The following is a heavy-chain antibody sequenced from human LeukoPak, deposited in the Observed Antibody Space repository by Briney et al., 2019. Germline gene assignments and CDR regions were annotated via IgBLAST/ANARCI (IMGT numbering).Heavy chain of an antibody. D-gene: IGHD6-13*01. CDR1: GSTFSSYS. CDR3: ARGSSSSWYGVS. Sequence: TGGSLRLSCAASGSTFSSYSMNWVRQAPGKGLEWVSSISSSNIYYADSVKGRFTISRDNAKNSLYLQMNSLRAEDTAVYYCARGSSSSWYGVSWGQGTLVTVSS. J-gene: IGHJ5*02. V-gene: IGHV3-21*01. CDR2: ISSSNI.